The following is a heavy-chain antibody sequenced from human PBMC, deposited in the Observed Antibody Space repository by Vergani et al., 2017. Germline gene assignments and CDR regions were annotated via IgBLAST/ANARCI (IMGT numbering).Heavy chain of an antibody. D-gene: IGHD1-26*01. V-gene: IGHV4-39*07. CDR3: ARDRWELGVYDY. CDR1: GGSISSSSYY. J-gene: IGHJ4*02. CDR2: IYYSGST. Sequence: QLQLQESGPGLVKPSETLSLTCTVSGGSISSSSYYWGWIRQPPGKGLEWIGSIYYSGSTYYNPSLKSRVTISVDTSKNQFSLKLRSVTAADTSVYYCARDRWELGVYDYWGQGTLVTVSS.